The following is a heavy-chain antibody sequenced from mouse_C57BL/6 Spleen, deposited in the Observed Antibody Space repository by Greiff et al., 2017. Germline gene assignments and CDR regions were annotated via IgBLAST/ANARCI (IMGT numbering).Heavy chain of an antibody. CDR2: ISSGSSTI. J-gene: IGHJ4*01. Sequence: EVKVEESGGGLVKPGGSLKLSCAASGFTFSDYGMHWVRQAPEKGLEWVAYISSGSSTIYYADTVKGRFTISRDNAKNTLFLQMTSLRSEDTAMYYCARRNYYSNYDYAMDYWGQGTSVTVSS. CDR1: GFTFSDYG. V-gene: IGHV5-17*01. D-gene: IGHD2-5*01. CDR3: ARRNYYSNYDYAMDY.